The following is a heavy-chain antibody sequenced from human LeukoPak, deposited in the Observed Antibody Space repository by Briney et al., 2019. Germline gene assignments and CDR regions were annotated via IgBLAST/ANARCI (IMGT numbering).Heavy chain of an antibody. V-gene: IGHV3-30-3*01. D-gene: IGHD1-20*01. J-gene: IGHJ4*02. Sequence: PGGSLRLSCAASGFTFSSYAMHWVRQAPGKGLEWVAVISYDGNNKYYADSVKGRFTISRDNSKNTLYLQMNSLRAEDTAVYYCAKALNWNARQPSPYWGQGTLVTVSS. CDR1: GFTFSSYA. CDR3: AKALNWNARQPSPY. CDR2: ISYDGNNK.